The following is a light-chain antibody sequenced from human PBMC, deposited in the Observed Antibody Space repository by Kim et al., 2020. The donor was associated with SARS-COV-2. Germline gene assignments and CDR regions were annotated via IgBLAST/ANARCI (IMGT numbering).Light chain of an antibody. CDR1: KLGNKY. V-gene: IGLV3-1*01. Sequence: GSPGQTARITCSGDKLGNKYASWYQQKPGQSPVLVIYQDQKRPSGIPERFSGSNSGNTATLTITGTQAMDEADYYCQAWDRNTGVFGTGTKVTVL. J-gene: IGLJ1*01. CDR2: QDQ. CDR3: QAWDRNTGV.